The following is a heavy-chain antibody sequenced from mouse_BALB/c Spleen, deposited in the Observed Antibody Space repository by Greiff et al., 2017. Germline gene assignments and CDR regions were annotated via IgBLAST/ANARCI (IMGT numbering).Heavy chain of an antibody. CDR2: IWAGGST. J-gene: IGHJ2*01. Sequence: QVQLKESGPGLVAPSQSLSITCTVSGFSLTSYGVHWVRQPPGKGLEWLGVIWAGGSTNYNSALMSRLSISKDNSKSQVFLKMNSLQTDDTAMYYGARAYYYGSSYTLDYWGQGTTLTVSS. V-gene: IGHV2-9*02. CDR1: GFSLTSYG. D-gene: IGHD1-1*01. CDR3: ARAYYYGSSYTLDY.